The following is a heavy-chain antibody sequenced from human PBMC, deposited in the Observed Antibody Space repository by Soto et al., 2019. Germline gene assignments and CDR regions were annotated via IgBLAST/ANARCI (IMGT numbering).Heavy chain of an antibody. Sequence: QVQLVQSGAEVKKPGASVNVSCKASGYTFTSYYMHWVRQAPGQGLEWMGIINPSGGSTSYAQKFQGRVTMTRDTSTSTVYMELSSLRSEDTAVYYCARSPTALRILGYWGQGTLVTVSS. D-gene: IGHD2-15*01. CDR2: INPSGGST. J-gene: IGHJ4*02. V-gene: IGHV1-46*01. CDR1: GYTFTSYY. CDR3: ARSPTALRILGY.